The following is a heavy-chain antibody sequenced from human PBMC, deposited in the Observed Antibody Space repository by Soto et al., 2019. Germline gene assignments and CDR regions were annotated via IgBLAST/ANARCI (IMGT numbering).Heavy chain of an antibody. D-gene: IGHD3-22*01. CDR3: ARDCRLAADSSGPKYGMDV. Sequence: SLKVSCKASGGTFSSYAISWVRQAPGQGLEWMGGIIPIFGTANYAQKFQGRVTMTRDTSTSTVYMELSSLRSEDTAVYYCARDCRLAADSSGPKYGMDVWGQGTTITVSS. CDR1: GGTFSSYA. J-gene: IGHJ6*02. CDR2: IIPIFGTA. V-gene: IGHV1-69*05.